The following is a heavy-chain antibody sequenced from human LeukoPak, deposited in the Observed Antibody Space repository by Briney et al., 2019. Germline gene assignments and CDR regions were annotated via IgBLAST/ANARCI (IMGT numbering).Heavy chain of an antibody. CDR2: IKQDGSER. CDR1: GFTFSTYW. Sequence: GSLRLSCAASGFTFSTYWMTWVRQAPGKGLEWVANIKQDGSERHYVASMEGRLTISRDNAKNSLYLQMNSLRAEDTAVYYCAKFGASSWDAYFYYGLDVWGQGTTVIVSS. J-gene: IGHJ6*02. D-gene: IGHD6-6*01. V-gene: IGHV3-7*01. CDR3: AKFGASSWDAYFYYGLDV.